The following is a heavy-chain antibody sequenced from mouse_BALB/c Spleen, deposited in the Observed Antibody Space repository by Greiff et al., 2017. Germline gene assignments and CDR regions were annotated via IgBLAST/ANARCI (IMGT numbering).Heavy chain of an antibody. CDR2: IDPYNGGT. Sequence: EVHLVESGPELGKPGASVKISCKASGYSFTGYNMYWVKQSHRKSLEWIGYIDPYNGGTSYNQKSKGKATLTVDKSSSTAYMHLNSLTSEDSAIYYCARSGYDYGGFAYWGQGTLVTVSA. CDR3: ARSGYDYGGFAY. CDR1: GYSFTGYN. D-gene: IGHD2-4*01. J-gene: IGHJ3*01. V-gene: IGHV1S135*01.